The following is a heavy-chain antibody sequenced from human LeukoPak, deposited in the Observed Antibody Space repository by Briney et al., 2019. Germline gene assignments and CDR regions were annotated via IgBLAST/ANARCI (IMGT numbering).Heavy chain of an antibody. J-gene: IGHJ4*02. CDR1: GFTFSNAW. CDR2: IKSKTDGGTT. V-gene: IGHV3-15*01. Sequence: GGSLRLSCAASGFTFSNAWMSWVRQAPGXGXEWVGRIKSKTDGGTTDYAAPVKGRFTISRDDSKNTLYLQMNSLKTEDTAVYYCTTFEYSSSVDYWGQGTLVTVSS. CDR3: TTFEYSSSVDY. D-gene: IGHD6-6*01.